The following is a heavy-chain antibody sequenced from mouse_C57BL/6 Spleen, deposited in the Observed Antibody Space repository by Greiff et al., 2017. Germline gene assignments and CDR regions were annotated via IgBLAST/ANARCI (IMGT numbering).Heavy chain of an antibody. CDR3: ARSIYDGYSPYYYAMDY. Sequence: DVQLQESGPGLVNPSQSLSLPCSVTGYSITSGYYWNWIRQFPGNKLEWMGYISYDGSTNYNPSLKNRISITRDTSKNQFFLKLTSVTTEDTATYYCARSIYDGYSPYYYAMDYWGQGTSVTVSS. J-gene: IGHJ4*01. D-gene: IGHD2-3*01. CDR1: GYSITSGYY. CDR2: ISYDGST. V-gene: IGHV3-6*01.